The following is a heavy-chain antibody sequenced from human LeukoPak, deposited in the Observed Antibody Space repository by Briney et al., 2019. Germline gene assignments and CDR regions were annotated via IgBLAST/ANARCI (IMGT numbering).Heavy chain of an antibody. D-gene: IGHD6-19*01. CDR3: ARDSDWYSGLFDH. CDR2: ISPGSTTI. Sequence: GGSLRLSCAASGFILSTYTMNWVRQAPGKGLEWIAYISPGSTTIFYADSLKGRFTVSRDNAKNSLFLEMNSLRADDTAVYYCARDSDWYSGLFDHWGQGTPVTVS. CDR1: GFILSTYT. J-gene: IGHJ4*02. V-gene: IGHV3-48*04.